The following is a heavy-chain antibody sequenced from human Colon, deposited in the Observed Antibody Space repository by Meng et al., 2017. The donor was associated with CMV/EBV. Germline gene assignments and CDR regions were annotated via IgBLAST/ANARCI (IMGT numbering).Heavy chain of an antibody. CDR2: SYYTGST. CDR1: GESFRGYY. Sequence: QVQSPPVGTGLLTPSETLSLPCAGYGESFRGYYWTWIRQPPGRGLEWIGESYYTGSTNYSPSLKSRVTISLDTSKNQFSLKLNSVTAADTAVYYCARATKSSCWEVLDYWGHGTLVTVSS. J-gene: IGHJ4*01. D-gene: IGHD2-2*01. CDR3: ARATKSSCWEVLDY. V-gene: IGHV4-34*01.